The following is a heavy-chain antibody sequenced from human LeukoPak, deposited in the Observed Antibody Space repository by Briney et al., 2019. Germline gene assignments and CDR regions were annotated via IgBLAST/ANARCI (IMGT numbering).Heavy chain of an antibody. Sequence: SETLSLTCTVSGSSISSYHWSWVRQPPGKGLEWIGYILTSGTTNYNPSLKSRLTISGDTSKNQFTLRLSSVTAADTAVYFCARLRVSGSYLYYFDYWGQGTLVTVSS. D-gene: IGHD1-26*01. V-gene: IGHV4-4*09. CDR1: GSSISSYH. CDR2: ILTSGTT. J-gene: IGHJ4*02. CDR3: ARLRVSGSYLYYFDY.